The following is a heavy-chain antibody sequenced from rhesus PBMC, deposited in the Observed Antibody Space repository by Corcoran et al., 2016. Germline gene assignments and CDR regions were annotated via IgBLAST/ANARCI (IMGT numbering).Heavy chain of an antibody. D-gene: IGHD3-3*01. Sequence: DVQLVESGGGLVKPGGSLRLSCVGSGFTFSDHEMHWVRQAPGKGREWVSVVRESGDTAFYADSVKGRFIVSRDNAKNSLFLQMNSLRAEDTAIYSCSRGGVRFGDVWGAGVLVTVSS. V-gene: IGHV3-100*02. CDR2: VRESGDTA. J-gene: IGHJ5-1*01. CDR1: GFTFSDHE. CDR3: SRGGVRFGDV.